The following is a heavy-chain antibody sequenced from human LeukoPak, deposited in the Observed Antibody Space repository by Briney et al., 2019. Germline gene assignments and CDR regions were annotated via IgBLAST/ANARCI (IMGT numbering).Heavy chain of an antibody. V-gene: IGHV4-30-4*08. Sequence: PSETLSLTCTVSGGYIISGDYYWSWIRQPPGKALEWIGYIYYSGSTYYNPSLKSRVTISVDTSKNQFSLKLSSVTAADTAVYYCARRAYSSSYFDYWGQGTLVTVSS. CDR1: GGYIISGDYY. CDR3: ARRAYSSSYFDY. J-gene: IGHJ4*02. CDR2: IYYSGST. D-gene: IGHD6-13*01.